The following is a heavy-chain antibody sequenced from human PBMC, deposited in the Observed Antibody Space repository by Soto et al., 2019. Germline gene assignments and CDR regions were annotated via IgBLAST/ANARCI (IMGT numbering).Heavy chain of an antibody. Sequence: GGSLRLSCAASGFNFDGYAMHWVRQAPGKGLEWVSGISGSGGNTYYADSVKGRFTISRDNSKNTLYLQMNSLRAEDTAVYYCAKDRPVYYGSGSPGYWGQGTLVTVSS. CDR1: GFNFDGYA. CDR3: AKDRPVYYGSGSPGY. CDR2: ISGSGGNT. D-gene: IGHD3-10*01. V-gene: IGHV3-23*01. J-gene: IGHJ4*02.